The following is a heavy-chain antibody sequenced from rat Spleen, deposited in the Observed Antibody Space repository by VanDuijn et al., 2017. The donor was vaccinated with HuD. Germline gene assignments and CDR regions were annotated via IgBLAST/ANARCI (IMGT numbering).Heavy chain of an antibody. CDR1: GFTFSDYY. D-gene: IGHD1-11*01. CDR2: ISYDGTST. V-gene: IGHV5-7*01. J-gene: IGHJ2*01. CDR3: ARRHYGYTDYFDY. Sequence: EVQLVESGGGLVQPGRSLKLSCAASGFTFSDYYMAWVRQAPTKGLEWVATISYDGTSTNYRDSVKGRFTISRDNAKSTLYLQMDSLRSEDTATYSCARRHYGYTDYFDYWGQGVMVTVSS.